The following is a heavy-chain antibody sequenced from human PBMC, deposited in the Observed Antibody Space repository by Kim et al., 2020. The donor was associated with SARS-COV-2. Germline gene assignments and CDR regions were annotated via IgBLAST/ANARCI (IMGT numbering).Heavy chain of an antibody. CDR1: GGPITEYY. CDR2: MFYGGAT. V-gene: IGHV4-59*13. CDR3: ASSRDDYNYGMDV. J-gene: IGHJ6*02. Sequence: SETLSLTCSVFGGPITEYYWTWIRQPPGKGLEWIGYMFYGGATKYNPSLKSRVALSVDTSKNQFSLRLGSVTAADTATYYCASSRDDYNYGMDVWGHGT.